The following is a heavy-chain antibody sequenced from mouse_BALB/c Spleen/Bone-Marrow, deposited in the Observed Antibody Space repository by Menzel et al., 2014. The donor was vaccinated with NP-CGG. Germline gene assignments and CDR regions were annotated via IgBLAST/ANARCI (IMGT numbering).Heavy chain of an antibody. D-gene: IGHD1-1*02. CDR3: ARNYGHWYFDV. J-gene: IGHJ1*01. V-gene: IGHV1-14*01. CDR1: GYRFTTYV. CDR2: INPYNDVT. Sequence: VHVKQSGPELVKPGASVKMSCKTSGYRFTTYVMHWVKQKPGQGLEWIGYINPYNDVTNYNEEFKGKATLTSDKSSSTSYMELSSLTSEDSAVYYCARNYGHWYFDVWGAGTTVTVSS.